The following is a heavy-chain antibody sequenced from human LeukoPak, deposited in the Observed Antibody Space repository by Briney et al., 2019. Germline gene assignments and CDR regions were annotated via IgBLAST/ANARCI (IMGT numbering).Heavy chain of an antibody. J-gene: IGHJ6*03. V-gene: IGHV3-21*01. D-gene: IGHD6-19*01. CDR2: ISSRSSYI. CDR3: ARDEQWLVPEGYYYYMDV. Sequence: KTGGSLRLSCAGSGFTFSRHNMNWFRQAPGKGLERVSSISSRSSYIFYADSVKGRFTISRDNAKNSLYLQMNSLGDEDTAVYYCARDEQWLVPEGYYYYMDVWGKGTTVTVSS. CDR1: GFTFSRHN.